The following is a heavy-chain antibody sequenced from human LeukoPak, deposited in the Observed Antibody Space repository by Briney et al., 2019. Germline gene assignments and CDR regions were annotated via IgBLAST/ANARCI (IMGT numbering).Heavy chain of an antibody. D-gene: IGHD3-10*01. CDR2: INPNSGGT. J-gene: IGHJ3*02. CDR1: GYTFTVYY. CDR3: ASEMVRGLAFDI. V-gene: IGHV1-2*02. Sequence: EASVKVSFKASGYTFTVYYMHWVRQAPGQGIEWMGWINPNSGGTNYAQRFQGRVTMTRDTSISTAYMELSRLRSDDTAVYYCASEMVRGLAFDIWGQGTMVTVSS.